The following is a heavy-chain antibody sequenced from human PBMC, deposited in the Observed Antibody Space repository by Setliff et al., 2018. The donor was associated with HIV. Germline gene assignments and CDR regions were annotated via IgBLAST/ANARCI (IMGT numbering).Heavy chain of an antibody. Sequence: PSETLSLTCTVSGGSISSYYWSWIRQPPGKGLEWIGYIYTSGSTNYNPSLKSRVTISVDTSKNQFSLKLSSVTAADTAVYYCARRAPGGGYGPAWYFDYWGRERWSPSPQ. CDR3: ARRAPGGGYGPAWYFDY. D-gene: IGHD5-12*01. J-gene: IGHJ4*02. V-gene: IGHV4-4*09. CDR1: GGSISSYY. CDR2: IYTSGST.